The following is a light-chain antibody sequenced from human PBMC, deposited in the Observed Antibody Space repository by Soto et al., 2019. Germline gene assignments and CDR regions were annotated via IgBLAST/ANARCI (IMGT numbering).Light chain of an antibody. CDR3: QPYGSSGP. CDR1: QRVSND. V-gene: IGKV3-20*01. J-gene: IGKJ1*01. Sequence: EIGVSLSPAALSVYPGERATLSCRASQRVSNDFAWYQQKPGQAPRLLIYGASNRATGIPDRFTGSGSGTEFTLTIISLEREDFAVYYCQPYGSSGPFGQRTNVDI. CDR2: GAS.